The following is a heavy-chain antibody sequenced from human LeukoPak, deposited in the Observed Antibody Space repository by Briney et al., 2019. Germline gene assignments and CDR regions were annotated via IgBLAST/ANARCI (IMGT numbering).Heavy chain of an antibody. J-gene: IGHJ4*01. V-gene: IGHV3-23*01. CDR3: YSGGSRKLLYYF. CDR1: GFTFSSYA. D-gene: IGHD2-15*01. Sequence: PWRSLRLSCAAPGFTFSSYAMSWVRKAPGKGLGWVSAISGSGGSTYYADSVKGRFTISRDNSKNTLYLQIYSPRAEHFAVVRGYSGGSRKLLYYF. CDR2: ISGSGGST.